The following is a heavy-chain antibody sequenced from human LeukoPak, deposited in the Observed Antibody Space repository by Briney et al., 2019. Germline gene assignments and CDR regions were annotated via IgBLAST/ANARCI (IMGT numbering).Heavy chain of an antibody. V-gene: IGHV3-21*01. CDR3: ARDLSPSRAMVLDY. CDR2: ISSSSSYI. J-gene: IGHJ4*02. D-gene: IGHD5-18*01. CDR1: GFTFSSYS. Sequence: PGGSLRLSCAASGFTFSSYSMNWVRQAPGKGLEWVSSISSSSSYIYYADSVKGRSTISRDNAKNSLYLQMNSLRAEDTAVYYCARDLSPSRAMVLDYWGQGTLATVSS.